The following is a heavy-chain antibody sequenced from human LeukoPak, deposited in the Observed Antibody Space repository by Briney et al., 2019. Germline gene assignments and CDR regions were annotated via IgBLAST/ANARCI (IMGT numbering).Heavy chain of an antibody. CDR3: TAQIRQGAFDI. J-gene: IGHJ3*02. Sequence: PGGSLRLSCAASGFTFSGSAMHWVRQASGKGLEWVGRIRSKANSYATAYAASVKGRFTISRDDSKNTAYLQMNSLKTEDTAVYYCTAQIRQGAFDIWGQGTMVTVSP. CDR2: IRSKANSYAT. D-gene: IGHD4-17*01. CDR1: GFTFSGSA. V-gene: IGHV3-73*01.